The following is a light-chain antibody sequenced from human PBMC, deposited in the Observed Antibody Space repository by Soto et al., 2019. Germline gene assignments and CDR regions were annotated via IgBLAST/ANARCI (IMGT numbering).Light chain of an antibody. CDR2: DVS. V-gene: IGLV2-14*01. CDR3: SSYTSSSTLKV. J-gene: IGLJ1*01. CDR1: SSDVGGYNY. Sequence: QSALTQPASVSGSPGQSITISCTGTSSDVGGYNYVSWFQQYPGKAPKLIIYDVSNRPSGASNRFSGSKSGNTASLTISGLQAEDEADYYCSSYTSSSTLKVFGTGTKLTVL.